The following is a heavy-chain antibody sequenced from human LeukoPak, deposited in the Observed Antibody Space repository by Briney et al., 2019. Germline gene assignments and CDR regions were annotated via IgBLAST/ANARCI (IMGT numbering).Heavy chain of an antibody. CDR2: ISAYNGNT. J-gene: IGHJ6*02. V-gene: IGHV1-18*01. Sequence: ASVKVSCKASGYTFTSYGISWVRQAPGQGLEWMGWISAYNGNTNYAQKLRGRVTMTTDTSTSTAYMELRSLRSDDTAVYYCARVSGCSSTSCYVLQYYYYYGMDVWGQGTTVTVSS. CDR3: ARVSGCSSTSCYVLQYYYYYGMDV. D-gene: IGHD2-2*01. CDR1: GYTFTSYG.